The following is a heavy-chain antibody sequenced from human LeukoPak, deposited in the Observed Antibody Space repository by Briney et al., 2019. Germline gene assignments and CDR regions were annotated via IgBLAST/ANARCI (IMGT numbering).Heavy chain of an antibody. V-gene: IGHV4-39*07. CDR1: GGSISGTDYY. J-gene: IGHJ6*03. D-gene: IGHD3-22*01. CDR3: ARAGGFDSSGYYYDVDYYYMDV. CDR2: VYYTVST. Sequence: SETLSLTCTVSGGSISGTDYYWGWIRQPPGKGLEWVATVYYTVSTYYNPSLKSRVTMPVDTSKNQFSLRLSSVTAADTAVYYCARAGGFDSSGYYYDVDYYYMDVWGKGTTVTVSS.